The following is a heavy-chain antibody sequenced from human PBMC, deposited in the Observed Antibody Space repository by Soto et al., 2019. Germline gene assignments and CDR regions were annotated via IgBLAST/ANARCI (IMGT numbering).Heavy chain of an antibody. Sequence: NPSETLSLTCTVSGDSISSFYWSWIRQPAGKGLEWIGRIYSSGSTNYNPSPKSRVIMSFDTSKNQFSLKLSSVTAADTAVYYCARVGSGSYFDNWGQGTLVTVSS. CDR2: IYSSGST. D-gene: IGHD1-26*01. CDR1: GDSISSFY. J-gene: IGHJ4*02. CDR3: ARVGSGSYFDN. V-gene: IGHV4-4*07.